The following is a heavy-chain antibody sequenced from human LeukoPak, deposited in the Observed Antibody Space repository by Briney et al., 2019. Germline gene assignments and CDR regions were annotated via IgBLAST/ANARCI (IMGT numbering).Heavy chain of an antibody. CDR3: ARDSRPLDWYFDL. V-gene: IGHV3-11*01. CDR2: ISSSGNTI. J-gene: IGHJ2*01. Sequence: AGGSLRLSCAASGFTLSDYYMSWIRQAPGKGLEWVSYISSSGNTIYYADSVKGRFTISRDNAKNSLYLQMNSLRAEDTAVYYCARDSRPLDWYFDLWGRGTLVTVSS. CDR1: GFTLSDYY.